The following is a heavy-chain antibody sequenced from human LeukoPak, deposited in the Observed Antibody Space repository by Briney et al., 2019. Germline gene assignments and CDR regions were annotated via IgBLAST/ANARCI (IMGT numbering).Heavy chain of an antibody. CDR3: ARGRVVVVPAAIRRNNWFDP. CDR1: GGSFSGYY. CDR2: INHSGST. V-gene: IGHV4-34*01. D-gene: IGHD2-2*02. J-gene: IGHJ5*02. Sequence: SETLSLTCAVYGGSFSGYYWSWIRQPPGKGLEWIGEINHSGSTDYNPSLKSRVTISVDTSKNQFSLKLSSVTAADTAVYYCARGRVVVVPAAIRRNNWFDPWGQGTLVTVSS.